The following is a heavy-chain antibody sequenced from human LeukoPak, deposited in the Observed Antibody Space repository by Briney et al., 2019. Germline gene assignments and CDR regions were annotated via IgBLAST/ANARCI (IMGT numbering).Heavy chain of an antibody. D-gene: IGHD3-22*01. CDR3: ARDLSTPTAYYYDSSGPFDY. CDR2: IIPIFGTA. CDR1: GGTFSSYA. J-gene: IGHJ4*02. V-gene: IGHV1-69*06. Sequence: ASVKVSCKASGGTFSSYAISWVRQAPGQGLEWMGGIIPIFGTANYAQKFQGRVTITADKSTSTAYMELSSLRSEDTAVYYCARDLSTPTAYYYDSSGPFDYWGQGTLVTVSS.